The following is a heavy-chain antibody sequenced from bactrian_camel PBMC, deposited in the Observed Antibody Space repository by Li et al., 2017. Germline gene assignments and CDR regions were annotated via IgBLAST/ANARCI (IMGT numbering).Heavy chain of an antibody. CDR2: LYTDGIT. CDR1: GFIFCDHY. V-gene: IGHV3S10*01. J-gene: IGHJ4*01. CDR3: VDYEMPSENGSRHCDSCGD. D-gene: IGHD5*01. Sequence: VQLVESGGGLVQPGASLRLSCAASGFIFCDHYMNWVRQAPGKGLEWVSNLYTDGITHYADSVKGRFTISHDNAKNTVNLQMSDLKPDDTAMYYCVDYEMPSENGSRHCDSCGDWGQGTQVTVS.